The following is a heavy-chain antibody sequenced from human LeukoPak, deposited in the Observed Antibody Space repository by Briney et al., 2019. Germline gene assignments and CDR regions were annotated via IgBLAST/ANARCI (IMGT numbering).Heavy chain of an antibody. V-gene: IGHV3-74*01. Sequence: GGSLRLSCAAAGFSFSSYWMHWVRQAPGKGLVWVSRINSDGSSTSYADSVKGRFTISRDNAKNTLYLQMSSLRAEDTAVYYCARRGGSSRGSQGDDYWGQGTLVTVSS. D-gene: IGHD6-13*01. CDR2: INSDGSST. CDR1: GFSFSSYW. CDR3: ARRGGSSRGSQGDDY. J-gene: IGHJ4*02.